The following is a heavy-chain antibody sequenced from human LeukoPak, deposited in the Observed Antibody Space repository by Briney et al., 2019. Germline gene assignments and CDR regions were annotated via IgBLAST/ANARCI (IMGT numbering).Heavy chain of an antibody. CDR1: VGSISSGDYY. CDR3: ARISAIGPVSTLYFDL. Sequence: SETLSFMYTVSVGSISSGDYYWSWIRQPPGKGLEWIEYIYYCESTCSNPSLKSRVTISVDTAKNQFSLKLSSVTAADTAVYYCARISAIGPVSTLYFDLWGRGTLVTVSS. D-gene: IGHD2-2*01. V-gene: IGHV4-30-4*08. CDR2: IYYCEST. J-gene: IGHJ2*01.